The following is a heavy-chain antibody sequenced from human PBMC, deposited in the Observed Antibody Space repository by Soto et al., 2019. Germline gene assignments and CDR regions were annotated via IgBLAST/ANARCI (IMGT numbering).Heavy chain of an antibody. V-gene: IGHV1-2*02. Sequence: ASVKVSCKASGYTFTGYYMHWVRQAPGQGLEWMGWINPNSGGTNYAQKFQGRVTMTRDTSISTAYMELSRLRSDDTAVYYCERGGGYLHYYYGMDVWGQGTTVTVSS. CDR2: INPNSGGT. J-gene: IGHJ6*02. D-gene: IGHD3-10*01. CDR3: ERGGGYLHYYYGMDV. CDR1: GYTFTGYY.